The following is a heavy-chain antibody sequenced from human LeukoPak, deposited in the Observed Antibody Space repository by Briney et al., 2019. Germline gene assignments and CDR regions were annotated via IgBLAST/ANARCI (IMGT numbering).Heavy chain of an antibody. Sequence: SQTLSLTCAISGDSVSSNSAAWDWIRQSPSRGLEWLGRTYYRSKWYNDYAVSVKSRITINPDTSKNQFSLQLNSVTPEDTAMYYCAKGGVEWFGELFLLYGMDVWGQGTTVTVAS. CDR3: AKGGVEWFGELFLLYGMDV. V-gene: IGHV6-1*01. J-gene: IGHJ6*02. CDR2: TYYRSKWYN. D-gene: IGHD3-10*01. CDR1: GDSVSSNSAA.